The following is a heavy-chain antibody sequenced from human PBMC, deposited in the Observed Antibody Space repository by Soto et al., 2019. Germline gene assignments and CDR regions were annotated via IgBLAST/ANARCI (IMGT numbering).Heavy chain of an antibody. Sequence: SETLSLTCAVYGVSLGTDYWSWIRQPPGKGLEWIGEINPSGGTNYNPSLKSRVTISVATSKNQFSLKLSSVTAADTAVYYCARVLAARASRDFDYWGQGTLVTVSS. J-gene: IGHJ4*02. CDR2: INPSGGT. V-gene: IGHV4-34*01. D-gene: IGHD6-6*01. CDR3: ARVLAARASRDFDY. CDR1: GVSLGTDY.